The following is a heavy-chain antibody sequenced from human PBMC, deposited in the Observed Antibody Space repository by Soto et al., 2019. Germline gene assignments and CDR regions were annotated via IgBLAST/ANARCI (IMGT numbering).Heavy chain of an antibody. CDR1: GGSFSGYY. CDR2: INHSGST. J-gene: IGHJ6*03. Sequence: ETLSLTCAVYGGSFSGYYWSWIRQPPGKGLEWIGEINHSGSTNYNPSLKSRVTISVDTSKNQFSLKLSSVTAADTAVYYCARGHPLLFLEWLLPPGYYYYYMDVWGKGTTVTVSS. CDR3: ARGHPLLFLEWLLPPGYYYYYMDV. D-gene: IGHD3-3*01. V-gene: IGHV4-34*01.